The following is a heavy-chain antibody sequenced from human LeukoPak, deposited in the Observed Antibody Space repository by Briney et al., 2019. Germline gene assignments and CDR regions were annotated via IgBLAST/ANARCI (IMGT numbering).Heavy chain of an antibody. Sequence: ASVKVSCKASGYTFTSYGISWVRQAPGQGLEWMGWISAYNGNTNYAQKLQGRVTMTTETSTSTAYMELRSLRSDDTAVYYCARGRYSSSWYGKFDPWGQGTLVTVSS. J-gene: IGHJ5*02. V-gene: IGHV1-18*01. CDR2: ISAYNGNT. D-gene: IGHD6-13*01. CDR1: GYTFTSYG. CDR3: ARGRYSSSWYGKFDP.